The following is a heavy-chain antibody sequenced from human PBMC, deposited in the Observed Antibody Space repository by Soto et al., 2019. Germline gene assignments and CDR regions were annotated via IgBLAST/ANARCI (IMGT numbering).Heavy chain of an antibody. D-gene: IGHD3-3*01. CDR3: ARRRGRGEWLLYGHGMDV. CDR2: IDPSDSYT. J-gene: IGHJ6*02. Sequence: PGESLKISCKGSGYSFTSYWISWVRQMPGKGLEWMGRIDPSDSYTNYSPSFQGLVTISADKSISTAYLQWSSLKASDTAMYYCARRRGRGEWLLYGHGMDVWGQGTTVPVSS. CDR1: GYSFTSYW. V-gene: IGHV5-10-1*01.